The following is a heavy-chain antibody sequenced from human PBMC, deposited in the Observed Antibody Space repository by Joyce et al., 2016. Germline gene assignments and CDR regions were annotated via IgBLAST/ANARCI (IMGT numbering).Heavy chain of an antibody. J-gene: IGHJ3*01. CDR2: IKSKTDGGTT. Sequence: DVQLVDSGGGLVKPGGSLRLSCAASGFTFSHAGMSWVRQAPGKGLEWVGRIKSKTDGGTTDYAAPVKGRFTISRDDSKNTLYLQMHSLKTEDTAVNYCTLLWIAAEESFDAWGQGTMVTVSS. CDR3: TLLWIAAEESFDA. D-gene: IGHD6-13*01. V-gene: IGHV3-15*01. CDR1: GFTFSHAG.